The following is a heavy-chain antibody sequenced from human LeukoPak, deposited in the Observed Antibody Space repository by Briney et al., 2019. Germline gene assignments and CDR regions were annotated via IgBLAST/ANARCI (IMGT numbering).Heavy chain of an antibody. CDR1: GFTFSSYA. Sequence: PGGSLRLSCAASGFTFSSYAMSWVRQAPGKGLEWVSALSGSGGSTYYADSVKGRFTISRDNSKNTLYLQMNSLRAEDTAVYYCAKDGGYYDSSGYFDYWGQGTLVTVSS. CDR3: AKDGGYYDSSGYFDY. CDR2: LSGSGGST. D-gene: IGHD3-22*01. V-gene: IGHV3-23*01. J-gene: IGHJ4*02.